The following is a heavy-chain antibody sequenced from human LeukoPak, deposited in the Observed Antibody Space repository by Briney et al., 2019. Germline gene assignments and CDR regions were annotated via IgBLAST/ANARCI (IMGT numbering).Heavy chain of an antibody. CDR2: VSAYNGNT. V-gene: IGHV1-18*01. D-gene: IGHD3-3*01. CDR3: ARDRAIFNRGNWFDP. J-gene: IGHJ5*02. CDR1: GYTFTSYG. Sequence: ASVKVSCKASGYTFTSYGISWVRQAPGQGLEWMGWVSAYNGNTNYAQKLQGRVTMTTDTSTSTAYMELRSLRSDDTAVYYCARDRAIFNRGNWFDPWGQGTLATVSS.